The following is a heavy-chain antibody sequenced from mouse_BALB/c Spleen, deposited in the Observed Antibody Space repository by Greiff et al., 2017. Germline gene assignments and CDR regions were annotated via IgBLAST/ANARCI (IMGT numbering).Heavy chain of an antibody. Sequence: VQLKQSGTVLARPGASVKMSCKASGYTFTSYWMHWVKQRPGQGLEWIGAIYPGNSDTSYNQKFKGKAKLTAVTSTSTAYMELSSLTNEDSAVYYCTYGSSYGYFDYWGQGTTLTVSS. CDR1: GYTFTSYW. D-gene: IGHD1-1*01. J-gene: IGHJ2*01. CDR3: TYGSSYGYFDY. CDR2: IYPGNSDT. V-gene: IGHV1-5*01.